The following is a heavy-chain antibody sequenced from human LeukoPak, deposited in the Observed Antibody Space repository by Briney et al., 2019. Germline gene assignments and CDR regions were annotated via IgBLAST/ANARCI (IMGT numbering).Heavy chain of an antibody. Sequence: GGSLRLSCAASGFTFSSYGMHWVRQAPGKGLEWVAFIRYDGSNKYYADSVKGRFTISRDNSKNTLYLQMNSLRAEDTAVYYCAKSSRGVMNRDAFDIWGQGTMVTVSS. J-gene: IGHJ3*02. CDR3: AKSSRGVMNRDAFDI. V-gene: IGHV3-30*02. CDR2: IRYDGSNK. D-gene: IGHD3-10*01. CDR1: GFTFSSYG.